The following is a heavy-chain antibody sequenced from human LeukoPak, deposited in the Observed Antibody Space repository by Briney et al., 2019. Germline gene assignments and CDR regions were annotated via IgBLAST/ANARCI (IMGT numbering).Heavy chain of an antibody. Sequence: GRALRLSCAASGFTFSSYGMHWVRQAPGKGLEWVAVIWYDRSNKYYADSVKGRFTISRDNSKNTLYLQMNSLRAEDTAVYYCARGPYGSYYDYVWGSYRSTFDYWGQGTLVTVSS. J-gene: IGHJ4*02. V-gene: IGHV3-33*01. CDR2: IWYDRSNK. CDR3: ARGPYGSYYDYVWGSYRSTFDY. D-gene: IGHD3-16*02. CDR1: GFTFSSYG.